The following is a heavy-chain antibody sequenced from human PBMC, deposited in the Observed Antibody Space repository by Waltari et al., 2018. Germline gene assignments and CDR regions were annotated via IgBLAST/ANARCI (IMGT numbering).Heavy chain of an antibody. CDR1: GSTFTDYF. CDR2: IDPRRRDT. CDR3: ARGPNTGAFDY. D-gene: IGHD2-8*02. J-gene: IGHJ4*02. Sequence: QVQLVQSGAEVKKPGASVKVSCKASGSTFTDYFIHWMRQVPGQGLEWMGWIDPRRRDTSYAQNLQGRVTMTRDTSIGTIYMELSSLRSDDTAVYYCARGPNTGAFDYWGQGTLVTVSS. V-gene: IGHV1-2*02.